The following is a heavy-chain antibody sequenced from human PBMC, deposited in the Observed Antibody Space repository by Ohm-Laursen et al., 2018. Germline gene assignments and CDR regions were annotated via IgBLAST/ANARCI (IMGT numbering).Heavy chain of an antibody. CDR2: INQDISSK. CDR1: GLTFRSYW. J-gene: IGHJ4*02. Sequence: SLRLSCAASGLTFRSYWMTWVRQAPGKGLEWVANINQDISSKYYVASVRGRFTISRDNAKNLVYLQMNSLKADDTAVYYCAKFGYNGWDIDYWGQGTLVTVSS. V-gene: IGHV3-7*01. CDR3: AKFGYNGWDIDY. D-gene: IGHD5-24*01.